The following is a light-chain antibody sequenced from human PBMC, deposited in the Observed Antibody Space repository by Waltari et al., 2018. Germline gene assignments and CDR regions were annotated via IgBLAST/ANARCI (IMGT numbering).Light chain of an antibody. CDR3: MIWHSSASV. J-gene: IGLJ2*01. CDR1: SGINVGTYR. CDR2: YKSDSDK. V-gene: IGLV5-45*03. Sequence: QAVLTQPSSLSASPGASASLTCTLRSGINVGTYRIYWYQQKPRSPPQYLLRYKSDSDKQHGSGAPSRFSGSKDASANAVIFLITGRESEDEAGFYCMIWHSSASVFGGGTKLTVL.